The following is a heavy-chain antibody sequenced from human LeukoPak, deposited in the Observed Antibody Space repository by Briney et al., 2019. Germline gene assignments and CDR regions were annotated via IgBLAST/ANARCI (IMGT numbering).Heavy chain of an antibody. CDR3: AKDVRLYYGTAGTVDY. CDR2: ISYDGSNK. V-gene: IGHV3-30*18. J-gene: IGHJ4*02. CDR1: GFTFSSYG. D-gene: IGHD3-10*01. Sequence: GGSLRLSCAASGFTFSSYGMHWVRQAPGKGLGWVAVISYDGSNKYYADSVKGRFTITRENTKNTLYLQMNSLRAEDTAVYYCAKDVRLYYGTAGTVDYWGQGTLVTVSS.